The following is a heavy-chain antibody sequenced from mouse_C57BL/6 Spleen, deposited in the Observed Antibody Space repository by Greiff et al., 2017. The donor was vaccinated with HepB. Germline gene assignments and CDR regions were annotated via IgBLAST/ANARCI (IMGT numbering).Heavy chain of an antibody. CDR2: IHPNSGST. CDR3: ARPDLDGAMDY. J-gene: IGHJ4*01. V-gene: IGHV1-64*01. Sequence: QVQLQQPGAELVKPGASVKLSCKASGYTFTSYWMHWVKQRPGQGLEWIGMIHPNSGSTNYNEKFKSKATLTVDKSSSTAYMQLSSLTSEDSAVYYCARPDLDGAMDYWGQGTSVTVSS. CDR1: GYTFTSYW.